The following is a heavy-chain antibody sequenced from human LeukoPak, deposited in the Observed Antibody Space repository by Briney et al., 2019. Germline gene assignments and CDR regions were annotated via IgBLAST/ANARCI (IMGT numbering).Heavy chain of an antibody. CDR1: GYTFTSYD. V-gene: IGHV1-8*01. Sequence: ASVKASCKASGYTFTSYDINWVRQATGQGLEWMEWMNPNSGNTGYAQRFQGRVTMTRNSSISTGYMELSSLRSEVTAVYYCARVMVVPDYWGQGSLVTVS. D-gene: IGHD2-15*01. CDR2: MNPNSGNT. CDR3: ARVMVVPDY. J-gene: IGHJ4*02.